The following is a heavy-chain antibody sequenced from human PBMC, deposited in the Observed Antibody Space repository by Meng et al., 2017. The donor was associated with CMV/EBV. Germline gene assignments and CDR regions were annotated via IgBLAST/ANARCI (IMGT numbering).Heavy chain of an antibody. CDR2: ISSSGGST. Sequence: ASGFTFSSYAMSWVRQAPGKGLEWVSAISSSGGSTYYADSVKGRFTISRDNSKNTLYLQMNSLRAEDTAVYYCAKGRGGKGPYYFDYWGQGTLVTVSS. D-gene: IGHD4-23*01. CDR3: AKGRGGKGPYYFDY. CDR1: GFTFSSYA. J-gene: IGHJ4*02. V-gene: IGHV3-23*01.